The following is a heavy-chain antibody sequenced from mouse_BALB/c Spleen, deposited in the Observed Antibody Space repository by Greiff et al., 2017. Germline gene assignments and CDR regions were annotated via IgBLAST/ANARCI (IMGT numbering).Heavy chain of an antibody. Sequence: VQLQQSGSVLVRPGASVKLSCKASGYTFTSSWMHWAKQRPGQGLEWIGEIHPNSGNTNYNEKFKGKATLTVDTSSSTAYVDLSSLTSEDSAVYYCARGGVLYFDYWGQGTTLTVSS. CDR3: ARGGVLYFDY. CDR1: GYTFTSSW. V-gene: IGHV1S130*01. D-gene: IGHD2-14*01. CDR2: IHPNSGNT. J-gene: IGHJ2*01.